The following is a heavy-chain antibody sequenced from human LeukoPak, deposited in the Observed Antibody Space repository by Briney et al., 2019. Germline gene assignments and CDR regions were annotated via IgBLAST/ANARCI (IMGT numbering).Heavy chain of an antibody. J-gene: IGHJ5*02. Sequence: SETLSLTCAVYGGSFSGYYWSWIRQPPGKGLEWIGEINHSGSTNYNPSLKSRVTISVDTSKNQFSLKLSSVTAADTAVYYCARSGTGGVRGVMGRRWFDPWGQGTLVTVSS. CDR2: INHSGST. CDR1: GGSFSGYY. CDR3: ARSGTGGVRGVMGRRWFDP. V-gene: IGHV4-34*01. D-gene: IGHD3-10*02.